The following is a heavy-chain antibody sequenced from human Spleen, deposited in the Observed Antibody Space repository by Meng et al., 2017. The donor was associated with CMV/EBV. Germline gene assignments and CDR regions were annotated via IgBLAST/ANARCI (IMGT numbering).Heavy chain of an antibody. V-gene: IGHV3-23*01. CDR2: ISGSGGST. CDR3: AKVKRGYCSSTSCHGADY. Sequence: VGSLRLSCAASGFTFSSYGMHWVRQAPGKGLEWVSAISGSGGSTYYADSVKGRFTISRDNSKNTLYLQMNSLRAEDTAVYYCAKVKRGYCSSTSCHGADYWGQGTLVTVSS. D-gene: IGHD2-2*01. CDR1: GFTFSSYG. J-gene: IGHJ4*02.